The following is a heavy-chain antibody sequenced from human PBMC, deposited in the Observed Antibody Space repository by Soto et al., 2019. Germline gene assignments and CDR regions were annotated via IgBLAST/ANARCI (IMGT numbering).Heavy chain of an antibody. J-gene: IGHJ6*02. V-gene: IGHV3-9*01. CDR3: AKGQSYYYYYAMDV. Sequence: GGSLRLSCAASGFTFDDYAMHWVRQGPGKGLEWVSSISWNSGSIAYADPVKGRFTISRDNAKSSLYLQMNSLRPDDTAFYYCAKGQSYYYYYAMDVWGQGTTVTVSS. CDR2: ISWNSGSI. CDR1: GFTFDDYA.